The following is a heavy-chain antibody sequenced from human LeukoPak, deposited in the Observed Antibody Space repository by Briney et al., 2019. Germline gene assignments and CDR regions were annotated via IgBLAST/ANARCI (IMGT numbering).Heavy chain of an antibody. CDR1: GFTFSSYS. V-gene: IGHV3-48*04. CDR2: ISSSSSTI. J-gene: IGHJ4*02. CDR3: ARENDILTTALDY. D-gene: IGHD3-9*01. Sequence: GGSLRLSCAASGFTFSSYSMNWVRQAPGKGLEWVSYISSSSSTIYYADSVKGRFTISRDNAKNSLYLQMNSLRAEDTAVYYCARENDILTTALDYWGQGTLVTVSS.